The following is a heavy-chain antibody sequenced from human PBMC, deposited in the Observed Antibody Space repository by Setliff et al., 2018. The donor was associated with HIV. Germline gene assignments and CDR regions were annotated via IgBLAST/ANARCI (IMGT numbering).Heavy chain of an antibody. CDR3: AKDVCSGAYCYAYYYYGMDV. V-gene: IGHV3-30*02. CDR2: IRYDGSQK. Sequence: GGSLRLSCAASVFTFNNYGMNWVRQAPGKGLEWVALIRYDGSQKYYVDSVKGRFTISRDNSKNTLYLQMNSLRVEDTAVYYCAKDVCSGAYCYAYYYYGMDVWGQGTMVTVSS. CDR1: VFTFNNYG. D-gene: IGHD2-15*01. J-gene: IGHJ6*02.